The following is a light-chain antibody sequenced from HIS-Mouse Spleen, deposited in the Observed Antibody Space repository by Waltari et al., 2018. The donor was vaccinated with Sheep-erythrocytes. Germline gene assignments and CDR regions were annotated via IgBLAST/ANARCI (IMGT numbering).Light chain of an antibody. J-gene: IGLJ2*01. CDR1: QLGDNY. V-gene: IGLV3-1*01. CDR3: QAWDSSIVV. CDR2: QDS. Sequence: SYELTQPPSVSVSPGQTASIPCPGDQLGDNYACWYQQKPGQSPVLVIYQDSKRPSGIPERFSGSNSGNTATLTISGTQAMDEADYYCQAWDSSIVVFGGGTKLTVL.